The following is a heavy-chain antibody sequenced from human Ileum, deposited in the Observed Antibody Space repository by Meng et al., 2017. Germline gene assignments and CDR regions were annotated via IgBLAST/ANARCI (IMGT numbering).Heavy chain of an antibody. CDR1: GFTFSTYS. V-gene: IGHV3-21*01. CDR3: ARRYYYDSSVYYPLDY. Sequence: GGSLRLSCAASGFTFSTYSMIWVRQAPGKGLEWVSAISSSSDYIFYADSVKGRFTISRDNAKNSLFLQMNSLRAEDTAVYYCARRYYYDSSVYYPLDYWGQGTLVTVSS. CDR2: ISSSSDYI. J-gene: IGHJ4*02. D-gene: IGHD3-22*01.